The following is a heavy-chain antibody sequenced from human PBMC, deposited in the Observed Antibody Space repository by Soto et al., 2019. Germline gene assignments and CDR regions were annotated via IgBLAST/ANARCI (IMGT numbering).Heavy chain of an antibody. Sequence: SETLSLTCAVYGGSFSGYYWSWIRQPPGKGLEWIGEINHSGSTNYNPSLRSRVTISVDTSKNQFSLKLSSVTAADTAVYYCARGKGLAARDYFDYWGQGTLVTVSS. V-gene: IGHV4-34*01. D-gene: IGHD6-6*01. CDR2: INHSGST. CDR1: GGSFSGYY. CDR3: ARGKGLAARDYFDY. J-gene: IGHJ4*02.